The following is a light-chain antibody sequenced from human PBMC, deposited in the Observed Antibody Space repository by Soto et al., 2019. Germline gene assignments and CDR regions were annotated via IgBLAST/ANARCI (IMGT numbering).Light chain of an antibody. CDR1: QSISSW. CDR2: KAS. CDR3: QQYNSYWT. V-gene: IGKV1-5*03. J-gene: IGKJ1*01. Sequence: DIQMTQSPSTLSASVGDRVTITCRASQSISSWLAWYQQTPGKAPKLLIYKASILESGVPSRFSGSGSGTEFTLTISSLQPDDFATYYCQQYNSYWTFGQGTKVEIK.